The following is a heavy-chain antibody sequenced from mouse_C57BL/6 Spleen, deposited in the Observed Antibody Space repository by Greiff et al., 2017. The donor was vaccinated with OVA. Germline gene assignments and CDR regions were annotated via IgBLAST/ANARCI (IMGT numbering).Heavy chain of an antibody. CDR3: ARVYYGSLDY. D-gene: IGHD1-1*01. J-gene: IGHJ2*01. Sequence: VQLQQSGAELVRPGTSVKVSCKASGYAFTNYLIEWVKQRPGQGLEWIGVINPGSGGTNYNEKFKGKVTLTADKSSSTAYMQLSSLTSEDSAVYFCARVYYGSLDYWGQGTTLTVSS. CDR2: INPGSGGT. CDR1: GYAFTNYL. V-gene: IGHV1-54*01.